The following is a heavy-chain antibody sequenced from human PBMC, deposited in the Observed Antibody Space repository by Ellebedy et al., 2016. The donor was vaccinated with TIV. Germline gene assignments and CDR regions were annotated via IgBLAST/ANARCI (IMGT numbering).Heavy chain of an antibody. CDR2: ISVIGPST. V-gene: IGHV3-23*01. J-gene: IGHJ4*02. CDR3: AKPRGSGWQFYFDY. Sequence: GESLKISCAASGFAVSSNYMTWVRQAPGKGLEWVSSISVIGPSTYYADAVRGRFSMSRDNSKNTLYLQINSLRAEDTAVYYCAKPRGSGWQFYFDYWGQGTLVTVSS. D-gene: IGHD6-19*01. CDR1: GFAVSSNY.